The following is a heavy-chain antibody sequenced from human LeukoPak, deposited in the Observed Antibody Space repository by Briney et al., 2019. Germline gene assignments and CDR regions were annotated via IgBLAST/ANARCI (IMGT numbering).Heavy chain of an antibody. V-gene: IGHV3-30*03. CDR2: ISYDGNNK. D-gene: IGHD5-12*01. CDR1: GYTFTHYG. CDR3: ARDPLDISRWANAFDI. Sequence: GRSLRLSCVISGYTFTHYGFHWVRQAPGKALEWVAYISYDGNNKYEDSVKGRFTISRDNSKNTLHLQMNGLRAEDTAVYYCARDPLDISRWANAFDIWGQGTTVIVSS. J-gene: IGHJ3*02.